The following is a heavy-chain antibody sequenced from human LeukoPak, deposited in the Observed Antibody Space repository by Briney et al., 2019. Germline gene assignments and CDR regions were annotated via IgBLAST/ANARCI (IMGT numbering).Heavy chain of an antibody. V-gene: IGHV3-7*04. D-gene: IGHD6-13*01. Sequence: GGSLRLSCAVSGXTFSRYWLSWVRQAPGKGLEWVGNVNQDGTEGYFVDSVKGRFTISRDNAKNSLFLQMNSLKVEDTAVYYCARLPRSSWAFWGQGTLVTVSS. J-gene: IGHJ4*02. CDR3: ARLPRSSWAF. CDR1: GXTFSRYW. CDR2: VNQDGTEG.